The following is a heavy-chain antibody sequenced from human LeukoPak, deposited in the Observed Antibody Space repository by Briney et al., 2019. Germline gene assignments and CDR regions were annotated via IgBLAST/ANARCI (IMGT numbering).Heavy chain of an antibody. CDR1: GDSISSYY. Sequence: SETLSLTCTVSGDSISSYYWSWTRQPPGKGLEWIGYIYYSGSTNYNPSLKSRVTISVDTSKNHFSLKLSSVTAADTAVYYCARLDYHDSSGYFYGVFDIWGQGTMVTVSS. V-gene: IGHV4-59*01. J-gene: IGHJ3*02. CDR2: IYYSGST. D-gene: IGHD3-22*01. CDR3: ARLDYHDSSGYFYGVFDI.